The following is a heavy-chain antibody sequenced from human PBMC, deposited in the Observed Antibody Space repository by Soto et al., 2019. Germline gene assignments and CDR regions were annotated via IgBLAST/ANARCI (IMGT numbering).Heavy chain of an antibody. Sequence: QEQLVESGGGVVKPGGSLRLSCTASGFSFSDYYMSWIRQAPGKGLECIAYISSSGNSIYYADSVKGRFTVSRDNAKNSLYLHMNSLTAEDTAMYYCVRDDDYGVTNNWFDPWCQGTLVTVSS. CDR2: ISSSGNSI. D-gene: IGHD4-17*01. J-gene: IGHJ5*02. CDR3: VRDDDYGVTNNWFDP. V-gene: IGHV3-11*01. CDR1: GFSFSDYY.